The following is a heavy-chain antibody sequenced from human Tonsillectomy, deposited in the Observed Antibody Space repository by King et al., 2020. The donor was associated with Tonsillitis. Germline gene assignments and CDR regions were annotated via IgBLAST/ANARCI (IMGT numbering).Heavy chain of an antibody. V-gene: IGHV1-8*02. CDR1: GYTFTNYD. CDR2: MNPNSGQT. CDR3: ASSEGLTGGDF. J-gene: IGHJ4*02. D-gene: IGHD7-27*01. Sequence: VQLVESGAEVKKPGASVKVSCKASGYTFTNYDINWVRQATGQGLEWMGWMNPNSGQTGYEQKFQGRVTMTRNTSISTAYMELSSLRSDDTAVYYCASSEGLTGGDFWGQGTLVTVSS.